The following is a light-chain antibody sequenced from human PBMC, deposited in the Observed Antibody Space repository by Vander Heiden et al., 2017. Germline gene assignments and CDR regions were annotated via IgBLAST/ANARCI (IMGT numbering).Light chain of an antibody. CDR2: DAS. Sequence: DIQMTQSPSSLSASVGDRVTITCQASQDITNYLNWYQQKPGKAPKLLIFDASNLETGVPSRFSGSGSGTDFTFTIASLQPEDIATYYCQQDHNLLITFGQGTRLEIK. CDR3: QQDHNLLIT. V-gene: IGKV1-33*01. CDR1: QDITNY. J-gene: IGKJ5*01.